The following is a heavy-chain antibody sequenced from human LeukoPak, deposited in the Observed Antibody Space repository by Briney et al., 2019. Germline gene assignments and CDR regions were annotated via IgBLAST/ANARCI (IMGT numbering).Heavy chain of an antibody. V-gene: IGHV5-51*01. D-gene: IGHD2-2*01. CDR3: ARQALYCTNISCLPDDAFDI. CDR1: GYSFNSYW. CDR2: IYPGDSDT. J-gene: IGHJ3*02. Sequence: GESLKISCKGSGYSFNSYWIGWVRQMPGKGLEWMGIIYPGDSDTRYSPSFQGQVTISADKSISIAYLQWSSLKASDTAMYYCARQALYCTNISCLPDDAFDIWGQGTMVTVSS.